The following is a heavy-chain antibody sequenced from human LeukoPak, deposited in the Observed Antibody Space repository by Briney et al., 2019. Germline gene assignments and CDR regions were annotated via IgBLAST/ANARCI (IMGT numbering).Heavy chain of an antibody. J-gene: IGHJ4*02. Sequence: SQTLSLTCTVSGGSISSGSYYWSWIRQPAGKGLEWIGRIYTSGSTNYNPSLKSRVTISVDTSKNQFSLKLSSVTAADTAVYYCARVRRGKLLWFGELARYFDYWGQGTLVTVSS. V-gene: IGHV4-61*02. CDR2: IYTSGST. D-gene: IGHD3-10*01. CDR1: GGSISSGSYY. CDR3: ARVRRGKLLWFGELARYFDY.